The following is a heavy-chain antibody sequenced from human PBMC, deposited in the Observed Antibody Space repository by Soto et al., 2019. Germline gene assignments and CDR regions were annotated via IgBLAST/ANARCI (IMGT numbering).Heavy chain of an antibody. D-gene: IGHD3-22*01. CDR3: AKDRYLDHDSRGYLFDN. V-gene: IGHV3-23*01. Sequence: GGSLRLSCAASGFTFNIYAMTWVRQAPGKGLEWVSAISRYGDITYYADSVEGRFSISRDNSKNTLYLQMNSLRAEDTAVYYFAKDRYLDHDSRGYLFDNWGQGTLVTVSS. CDR2: ISRYGDIT. CDR1: GFTFNIYA. J-gene: IGHJ4*02.